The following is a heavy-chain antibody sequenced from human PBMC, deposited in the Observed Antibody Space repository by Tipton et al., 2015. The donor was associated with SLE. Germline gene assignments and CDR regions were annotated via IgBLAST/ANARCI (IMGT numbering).Heavy chain of an antibody. CDR2: INHSGST. Sequence: TLSLTCTVSGGSISSSSYYWSWIRQPPGKGLEWIGEINHSGSTNYNPSLKSRVTISVDMSKNQFSLKLSSVTAADTAVYYCARGLGVVVAVAFDIWGQGTMVTVSS. CDR3: ARGLGVVVAVAFDI. J-gene: IGHJ3*02. CDR1: GGSISSSSYY. V-gene: IGHV4-39*07. D-gene: IGHD2-15*01.